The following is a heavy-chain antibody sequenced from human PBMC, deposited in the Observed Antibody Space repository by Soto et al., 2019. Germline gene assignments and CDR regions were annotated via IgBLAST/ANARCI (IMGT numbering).Heavy chain of an antibody. CDR3: GRGGAWDVSDF. J-gene: IGHJ4*02. CDR2: IRTNVFGATT. CDR1: GFTFGDYG. Sequence: EVQLVESGGGWEQPGRSLGLACTASGFTFGDYGVSGIRQAPGKGLEWVGFIRTNVFGATTKYAASVKDRFIISRDDSKGIAYLQMNSLRTEDTAVYYCGRGGAWDVSDFWGQGTLVTVSS. D-gene: IGHD1-26*01. V-gene: IGHV3-49*03.